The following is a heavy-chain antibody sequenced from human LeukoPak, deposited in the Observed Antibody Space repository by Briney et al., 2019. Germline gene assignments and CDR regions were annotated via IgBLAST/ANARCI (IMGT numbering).Heavy chain of an antibody. CDR2: IYPGDSDT. V-gene: IGHV5-51*01. CDR1: GYTFNGFW. CDR3: ARGDFDWLLSQWDHYFDY. J-gene: IGHJ4*02. Sequence: GESLKISCKGSGYTFNGFWIAWVRQMPGKGLEWMGIIYPGDSDTRYSPSFQGQVTISADKSISTAYLQWSSLKASDTAMYYCARGDFDWLLSQWDHYFDYWGQGTLVTVSS. D-gene: IGHD3-9*01.